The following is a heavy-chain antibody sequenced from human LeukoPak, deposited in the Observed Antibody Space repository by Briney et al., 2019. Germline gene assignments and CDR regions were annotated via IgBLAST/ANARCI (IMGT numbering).Heavy chain of an antibody. CDR1: GFNVSSNH. CDR2: TYISGNT. D-gene: IGHD1-26*01. J-gene: IGHJ4*02. V-gene: IGHV3-53*01. Sequence: QTGGSLRLSCAASGFNVSSNHMSWVRQAPGKGLEWVSVTYISGNTYYADSVRGRFTISRDNSKNTLYLQMNSLRAEDTAVYYCAGGGGVGAKYWGQGTLVTVSS. CDR3: AGGGGVGAKY.